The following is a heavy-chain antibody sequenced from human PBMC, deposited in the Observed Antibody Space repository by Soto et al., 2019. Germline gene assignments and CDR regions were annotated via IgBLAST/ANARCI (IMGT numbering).Heavy chain of an antibody. CDR1: GGSFSGYY. V-gene: IGHV4-34*01. CDR2: INHSGST. J-gene: IGHJ5*02. D-gene: IGHD2-15*01. CDR3: ASRLRSGYCSGGTCNNGFDP. Sequence: PSETLSLTCDVYGGSFSGYYWSWIRQPPGKGLEWIGEINHSGSTNYNPSLKSRVTISVDMSKNQFSLKLSSVTAADTAVYYCASRLRSGYCSGGTCNNGFDPWGQGTLVTVSS.